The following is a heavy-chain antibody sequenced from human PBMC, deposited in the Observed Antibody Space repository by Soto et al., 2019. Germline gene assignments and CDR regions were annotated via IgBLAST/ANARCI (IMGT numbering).Heavy chain of an antibody. CDR1: GFTFSSYW. CDR2: IKQDGSEK. D-gene: IGHD3-10*01. CDR3: ARDSVVRGVIISVYFDY. V-gene: IGHV3-7*05. J-gene: IGHJ4*02. Sequence: GGSLRLSCAASGFTFSSYWMSWVRQAPGKGLEWVANIKQDGSEKYYVDSVKGRFTISRDNAKNSLYLQMNSLRAEDTAVYYCARDSVVRGVIISVYFDYWGQGTLVTVSS.